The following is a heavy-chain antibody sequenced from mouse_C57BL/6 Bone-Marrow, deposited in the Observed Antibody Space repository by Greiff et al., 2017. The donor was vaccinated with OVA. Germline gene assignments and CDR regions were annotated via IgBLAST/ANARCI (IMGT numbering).Heavy chain of an antibody. D-gene: IGHD1-1*01. CDR3: TRLPIIITTVVAHFDY. Sequence: QVQLQQSGAELVRPGASVTLSCKASGYTFTDYEMHWVKQTPVHGLEWIGAIDPETGGTAYNQKFKGKAILTADKSSSTAYMELRSLTSEDSAVYYCTRLPIIITTVVAHFDYWGKGTTLTVSS. CDR2: IDPETGGT. CDR1: GYTFTDYE. V-gene: IGHV1-15*01. J-gene: IGHJ2*01.